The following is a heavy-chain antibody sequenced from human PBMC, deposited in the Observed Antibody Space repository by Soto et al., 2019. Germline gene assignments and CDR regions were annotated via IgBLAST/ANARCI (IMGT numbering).Heavy chain of an antibody. Sequence: PGGSLRLSCAASGFTFSSYGMHWVRQAPGKGLEWVAVIWYDGSNKYYADSVKGRFTISRDNSKNTLYLQMNSLRAEDTAVYYCARAGMNGWGYYFDYWGQGTLVTVSS. CDR3: ARAGMNGWGYYFDY. D-gene: IGHD6-19*01. V-gene: IGHV3-33*01. J-gene: IGHJ4*02. CDR2: IWYDGSNK. CDR1: GFTFSSYG.